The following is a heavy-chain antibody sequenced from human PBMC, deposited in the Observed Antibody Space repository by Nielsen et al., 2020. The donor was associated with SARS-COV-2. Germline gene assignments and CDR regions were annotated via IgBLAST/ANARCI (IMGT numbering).Heavy chain of an antibody. J-gene: IGHJ4*02. V-gene: IGHV3-9*01. D-gene: IGHD6-19*01. Sequence: GGSLRLSCAASGFTFDDYAMHWVRQAPGKGLEWVSGISWNSGSIGYADSVKGRFTISRDNAKNSLYLQMNSLRAEDTALYYCAKDSRSSSGWYGFDYWGQGTLVTVSS. CDR1: GFTFDDYA. CDR3: AKDSRSSSGWYGFDY. CDR2: ISWNSGSI.